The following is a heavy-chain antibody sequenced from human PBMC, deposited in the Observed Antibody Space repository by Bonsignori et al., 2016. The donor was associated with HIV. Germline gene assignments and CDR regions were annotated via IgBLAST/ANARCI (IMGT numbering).Heavy chain of an antibody. CDR1: DGSISSSSYF. Sequence: QLQLQESGPGLVKPSETLSLTCTVSDGSISSSSYFWGWIRQPPGTDLEWIGSVYSSGSTYYNPSLKSRVTISVDTSMNQISLKLTSVTAADTAVYYCARICSSTTCLIDYWGQGTLVTVSS. CDR3: ARICSSTTCLIDY. J-gene: IGHJ4*02. CDR2: VYSSGST. D-gene: IGHD2-2*01. V-gene: IGHV4-39*01.